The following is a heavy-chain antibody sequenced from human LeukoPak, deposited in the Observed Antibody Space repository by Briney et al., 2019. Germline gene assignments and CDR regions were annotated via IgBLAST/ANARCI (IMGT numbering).Heavy chain of an antibody. J-gene: IGHJ4*02. D-gene: IGHD2-15*01. CDR3: ATAIVVVVAATTYVDY. Sequence: ASVKVPCKVSGYTLTELSMHWVRQAPGKGLEWMGGFDPEDGETIYAQKFQGRVTMTEDTSTDTAYMELSSLRSEDTAVYYCATAIVVVVAATTYVDYWGQGTLVTVSS. V-gene: IGHV1-24*01. CDR1: GYTLTELS. CDR2: FDPEDGET.